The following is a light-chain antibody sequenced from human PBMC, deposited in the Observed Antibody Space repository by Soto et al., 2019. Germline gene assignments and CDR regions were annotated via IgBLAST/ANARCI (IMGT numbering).Light chain of an antibody. Sequence: DSQMTQSPSSLSASVGYRFTITCRARQGIRNDVGWYQQKAGKAPKRLISASSNLQRGVPSRFSGSGSVTDFTLTRSIMQPEDFATYYCLQHNSYPRTFGQGTRLEIK. CDR1: QGIRND. CDR3: LQHNSYPRT. CDR2: ASS. J-gene: IGKJ2*02. V-gene: IGKV1-17*01.